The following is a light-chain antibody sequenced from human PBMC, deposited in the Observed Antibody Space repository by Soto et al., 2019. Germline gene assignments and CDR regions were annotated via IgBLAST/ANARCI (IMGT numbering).Light chain of an antibody. V-gene: IGLV2-14*01. CDR2: EVS. CDR3: SSYTSSTAYV. CDR1: SSDVGGYNY. J-gene: IGLJ1*01. Sequence: QSALTQPASVSGSPGQSITISCTGTSSDVGGYNYVSWYQLHPGKAPKLMVYEVSNRPSGVSNRFSGSKYGNTASLTISGHQAEDEADYYCSSYTSSTAYVFGNGSKVIVL.